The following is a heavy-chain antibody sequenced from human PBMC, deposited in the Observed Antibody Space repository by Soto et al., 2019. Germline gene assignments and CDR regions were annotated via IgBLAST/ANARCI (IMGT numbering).Heavy chain of an antibody. D-gene: IGHD3-16*01. CDR3: ARGRGGY. V-gene: IGHV4-34*01. Sequence: QVQLQQWGAGLLKPSETLSLTCAVYGGSFSGYYWSWIRQPPGKGLEWIGEINHSGSTNYNPSLKTRVTISVDTSKNQFSLKLSSVTAADTAVYSCARGRGGYWGQGTLVTVSS. CDR2: INHSGST. J-gene: IGHJ4*02. CDR1: GGSFSGYY.